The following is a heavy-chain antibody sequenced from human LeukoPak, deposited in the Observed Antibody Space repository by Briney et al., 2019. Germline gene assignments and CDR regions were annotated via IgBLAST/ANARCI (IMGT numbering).Heavy chain of an antibody. CDR1: GYTFTSYG. J-gene: IGHJ4*02. D-gene: IGHD6-19*01. Sequence: ASVKVSCKASGYTFTSYGISWVRQAPGQGLEWMGWISAYNGNTNYAQKLQGRVTMTTDTSTSTAYMELRSLRSDDTAVYYCARDVIRLGGWYPPDYWGQGTLVTVSS. CDR3: ARDVIRLGGWYPPDY. V-gene: IGHV1-18*01. CDR2: ISAYNGNT.